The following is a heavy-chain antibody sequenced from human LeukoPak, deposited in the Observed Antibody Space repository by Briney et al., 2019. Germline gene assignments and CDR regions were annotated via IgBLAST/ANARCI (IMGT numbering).Heavy chain of an antibody. V-gene: IGHV4-59*01. Sequence: SETLSLTCTVSGGSISSYYWSWIRRPPGKGLEWIGYIYYSGSTNYNPSLKSRVTISVDTSKNQFSLKLSSVTAADTAVYYCARAWGIVGATTVDYWGQGTLVTVSS. CDR3: ARAWGIVGATTVDY. CDR1: GGSISSYY. J-gene: IGHJ4*02. CDR2: IYYSGST. D-gene: IGHD1-26*01.